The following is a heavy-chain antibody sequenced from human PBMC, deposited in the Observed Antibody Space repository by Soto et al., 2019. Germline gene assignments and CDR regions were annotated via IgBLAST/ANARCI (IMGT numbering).Heavy chain of an antibody. CDR3: ARSGFGYCSSTSGYTYYYYGMDV. CDR2: ISAYNGNT. J-gene: IGHJ6*02. Sequence: QVQLVQSGAEVKKPGASVKVSCKASGYTFTSYGISWVRQAPGQGLEWMGWISAYNGNTNYAQKLQGRVTMTTGTSTSTAYMELRSLRSDDTAVYYCARSGFGYCSSTSGYTYYYYGMDVWGQGTTVTVSS. CDR1: GYTFTSYG. V-gene: IGHV1-18*04. D-gene: IGHD2-2*01.